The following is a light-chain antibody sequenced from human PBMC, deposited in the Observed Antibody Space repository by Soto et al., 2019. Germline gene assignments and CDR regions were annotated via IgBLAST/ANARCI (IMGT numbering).Light chain of an antibody. CDR3: QQYGSSPRIT. V-gene: IGKV3-20*01. Sequence: TLSPGPLALPPGQRGPLPCTAIQRLSASDIAWYQQKPGQAPKFLIYGVSSRATGIPDRFSGSGSGTDFTLTISRLEPEDFAVYHCQQYGSSPRITFGQGTRLEIK. J-gene: IGKJ5*01. CDR1: QRLSASD. CDR2: GVS.